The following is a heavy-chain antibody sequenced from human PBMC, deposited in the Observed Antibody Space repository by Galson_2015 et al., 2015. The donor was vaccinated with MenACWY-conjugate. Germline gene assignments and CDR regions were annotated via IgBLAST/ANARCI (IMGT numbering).Heavy chain of an antibody. D-gene: IGHD3-16*01. Sequence: SLRLSCAASGFAFSTYWMTWVRQAPGKGLEWVANIKKDSSEIHYVDSVKGRFTISRDNAKNSLYLQMNSLRAEDTAVYYCARENTHNYAYAIDYWGQGILVSVSS. V-gene: IGHV3-7*03. CDR3: ARENTHNYAYAIDY. CDR1: GFAFSTYW. CDR2: IKKDSSEI. J-gene: IGHJ4*02.